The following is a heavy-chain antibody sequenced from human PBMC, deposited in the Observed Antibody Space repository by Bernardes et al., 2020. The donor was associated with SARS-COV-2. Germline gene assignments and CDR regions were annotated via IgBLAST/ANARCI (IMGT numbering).Heavy chain of an antibody. Sequence: ASVKVSCKVSGYSLPVLSIHWVRQAPGEAPEWVGGSDPEEGEIIYAQRFQGRVSMTEDTSTETVYMEMSGLKSEDTAVYYCAKLKEGYNNGFLHYYGMDVWGQGTAVTVSS. D-gene: IGHD5-18*01. CDR1: GYSLPVLS. V-gene: IGHV1-24*01. J-gene: IGHJ6*02. CDR2: SDPEEGEI. CDR3: AKLKEGYNNGFLHYYGMDV.